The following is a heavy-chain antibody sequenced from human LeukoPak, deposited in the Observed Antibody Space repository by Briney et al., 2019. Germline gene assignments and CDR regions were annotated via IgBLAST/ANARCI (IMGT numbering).Heavy chain of an antibody. J-gene: IGHJ6*03. CDR1: GGSFSGYF. CDR2: INHSGST. Sequence: SETLSLTCAVYGGSFSGYFWSWIRQPPGKGLEWIGEINHSGSTNYNPSLKSRLTISVDTSKNQFSLKLSSVTAADTAVYYCARGPFGVVIWAYMDVWGKGTTVTVSS. D-gene: IGHD3-3*01. CDR3: ARGPFGVVIWAYMDV. V-gene: IGHV4-34*01.